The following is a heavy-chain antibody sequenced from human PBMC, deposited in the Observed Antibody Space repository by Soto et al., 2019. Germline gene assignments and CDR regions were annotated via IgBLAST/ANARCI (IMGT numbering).Heavy chain of an antibody. CDR1: GFTFSSYA. J-gene: IGHJ4*02. V-gene: IGHV3-23*01. CDR3: AKDQAAMVSIFDY. D-gene: IGHD5-18*01. CDR2: MSGTGGSP. Sequence: PGGSLRLSCAASGFTFSSYAMSWVRQAPGKGLEWVSGMSGTGGSPYYADSVKGRFSISRDNSKKTLYLQMNSLRAEDTAIYYCAKDQAAMVSIFDYWGQGALVTV.